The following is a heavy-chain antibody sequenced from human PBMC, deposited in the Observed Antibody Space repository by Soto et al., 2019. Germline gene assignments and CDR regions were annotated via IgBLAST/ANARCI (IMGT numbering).Heavy chain of an antibody. CDR3: ARDLGQQLFDY. D-gene: IGHD6-13*01. CDR1: GYTFTSYG. Sequence: QVQLVQSGAEVKKPGASVKVSCKASGYTFTSYGISWVRQAPGQGLEWMGWSSAYNGNKKYAQKLQGRVSMTTDTSTSTAYMEMRSLRSDDPAVYYCARDLGQQLFDYWGQGTLVTVSS. V-gene: IGHV1-18*01. J-gene: IGHJ4*02. CDR2: SSAYNGNK.